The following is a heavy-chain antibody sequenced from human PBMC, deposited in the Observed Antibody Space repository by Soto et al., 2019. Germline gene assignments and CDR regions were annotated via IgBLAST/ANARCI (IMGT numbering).Heavy chain of an antibody. V-gene: IGHV4-30-2*01. J-gene: IGHJ1*01. CDR2: MYHSGST. D-gene: IGHD2-15*01. CDR3: ARVRGGSAYFQH. CDR1: GGSISSGGYS. Sequence: SETLSLTCAVSGGSISSGGYSWSWIRQPPGKGLEWIGYMYHSGSTYYNPSLKSRVTISIDRSKNQFSLKLSSVTAADTAVYYCARVRGGSAYFQHWGQGTLVTVSS.